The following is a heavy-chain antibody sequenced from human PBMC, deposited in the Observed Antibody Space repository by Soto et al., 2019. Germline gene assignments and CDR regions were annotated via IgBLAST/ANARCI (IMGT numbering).Heavy chain of an antibody. V-gene: IGHV4-39*01. Sequence: PSETLSLTCTVSGGSISSSSYYWGWIRQTPGKGLEWIGSIYYSGSTYYNPSLKSRVTISVDTSKNQFSLKLSSVTAADTAVYYCARTYYYGSGSSNWFDPWGQGTLVTVSS. J-gene: IGHJ5*02. CDR1: GGSISSSSYY. CDR3: ARTYYYGSGSSNWFDP. D-gene: IGHD3-10*01. CDR2: IYYSGST.